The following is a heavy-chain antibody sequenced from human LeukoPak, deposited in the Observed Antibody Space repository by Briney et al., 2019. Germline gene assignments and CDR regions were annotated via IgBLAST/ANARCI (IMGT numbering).Heavy chain of an antibody. J-gene: IGHJ5*02. CDR1: GVTLSNYA. Sequence: GGSLRLSCVASGVTLSNYAMSWARQAPGKGLEWVSAISGSGGSTYYADSVKGRFTISRDNSKNTLYLQMNSLRAEDTAVYYCAKVIGQGWFDPWGQGTLVTVSS. V-gene: IGHV3-23*01. CDR2: ISGSGGST. D-gene: IGHD2/OR15-2a*01. CDR3: AKVIGQGWFDP.